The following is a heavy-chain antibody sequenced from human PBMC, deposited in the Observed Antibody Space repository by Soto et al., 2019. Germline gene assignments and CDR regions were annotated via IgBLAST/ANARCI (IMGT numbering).Heavy chain of an antibody. D-gene: IGHD2-2*01. Sequence: SETLSLTCAVSGGSISSSNWWNWVRQPPGKGLEWIGEIHHSGSTNYNPSLKSRVTISVDKSKNQFSLKLNSVTAADTAVYYCARVRQGCSNTSCYFDPWGQGTLVTVSS. CDR2: IHHSGST. CDR1: GGSISSSNW. V-gene: IGHV4-4*02. CDR3: ARVRQGCSNTSCYFDP. J-gene: IGHJ5*02.